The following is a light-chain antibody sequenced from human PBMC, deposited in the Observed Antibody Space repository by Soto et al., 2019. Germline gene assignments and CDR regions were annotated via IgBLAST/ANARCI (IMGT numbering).Light chain of an antibody. J-gene: IGLJ1*01. V-gene: IGLV2-23*01. Sequence: QSALTQPASVSGSPGQSITISCTGTSSDVGSYNLVSWYQQHPGKAPKLMIYEGNKRPSGVSNRFSGSKSANTASLTISGLQTDDEDDYYCCSYAGTNTFVFGTGTKLTVI. CDR3: CSYAGTNTFV. CDR2: EGN. CDR1: SSDVGSYNL.